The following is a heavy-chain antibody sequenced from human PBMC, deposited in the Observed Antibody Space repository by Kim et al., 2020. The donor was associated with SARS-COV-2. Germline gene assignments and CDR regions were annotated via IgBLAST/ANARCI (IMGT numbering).Heavy chain of an antibody. CDR2: IYYSGST. J-gene: IGHJ6*03. CDR3: ARDRTVTTSLLYYYYYMDV. V-gene: IGHV4-31*03. Sequence: SETLSLTCTVSGGSISSGGYYWSWIRQHPGKGLEWIGYIYYSGSTYYNPSLKSRVTISVDTSKNQFSLKLSSVTAADTAVYYCARDRTVTTSLLYYYYYMDVWGKGTTVTVSS. CDR1: GGSISSGGYY. D-gene: IGHD4-17*01.